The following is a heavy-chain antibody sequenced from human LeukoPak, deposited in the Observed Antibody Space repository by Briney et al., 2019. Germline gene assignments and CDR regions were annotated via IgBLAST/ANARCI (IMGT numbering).Heavy chain of an antibody. CDR3: ATLLAAAGDY. D-gene: IGHD6-13*01. J-gene: IGHJ4*02. Sequence: GGSLRLSCAASGFTFTNDFMTWVRQAPGKGLEWVANMKVDGSDIHYVDSVKGRFTISSDNARNSLYLQMNSLRAEDTAVYYCATLLAAAGDYWGQGTLVTVSS. CDR2: MKVDGSDI. V-gene: IGHV3-7*01. CDR1: GFTFTNDF.